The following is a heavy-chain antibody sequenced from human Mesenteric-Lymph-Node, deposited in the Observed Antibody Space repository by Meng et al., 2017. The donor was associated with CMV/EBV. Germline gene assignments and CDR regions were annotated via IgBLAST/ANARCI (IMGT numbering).Heavy chain of an antibody. CDR3: AREKGAGTYKGFDY. D-gene: IGHD3-10*01. CDR1: GGSISTNNW. Sequence: VAGGSISTNNWWSWVRQPPGKGLEWIAEIYHTGSTNYNPSLRSRVTILVDKSKNQFSLRLTSVTAADTAVYFCAREKGAGTYKGFDYWGQGTLVTVSS. CDR2: IYHTGST. J-gene: IGHJ4*02. V-gene: IGHV4-4*01.